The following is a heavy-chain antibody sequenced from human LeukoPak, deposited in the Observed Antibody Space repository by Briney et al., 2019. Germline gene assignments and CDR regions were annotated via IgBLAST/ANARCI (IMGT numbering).Heavy chain of an antibody. J-gene: IGHJ4*02. D-gene: IGHD5-12*01. V-gene: IGHV3-23*01. CDR3: AKDIVATIGEAY. CDR2: ISRSGETT. CDR1: GFSFNKYA. Sequence: GGSLRLSCAASGFSFNKYAMSWVRQAPGKGLEWLSTISRSGETTYYADSVKGRFTISRDNSKNTLYLQMNSLRADDTAVYYCAKDIVATIGEAYWGQGTPVTVSS.